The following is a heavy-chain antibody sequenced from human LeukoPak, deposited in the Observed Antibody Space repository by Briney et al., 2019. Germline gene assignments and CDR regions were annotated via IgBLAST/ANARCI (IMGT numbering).Heavy chain of an antibody. CDR2: ISYDGSNK. D-gene: IGHD4-17*01. V-gene: IGHV3-30*18. Sequence: GGSLRLSCAASGFTFSSYGMHWVRQAPGKGLEWVAVISYDGSNKYYADSVKGRFTISRDNSKNTLYLQMNSLRAEDTAVYYCAKDGGSNGDYGSLDYWGQGTLVTVSS. J-gene: IGHJ4*02. CDR1: GFTFSSYG. CDR3: AKDGGSNGDYGSLDY.